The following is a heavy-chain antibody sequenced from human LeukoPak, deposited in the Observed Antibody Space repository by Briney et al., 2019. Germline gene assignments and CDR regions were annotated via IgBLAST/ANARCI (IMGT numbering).Heavy chain of an antibody. CDR3: ARPTSRYDVLTDYYGGWFDS. D-gene: IGHD3-9*01. CDR1: GGSFSGYY. V-gene: IGHV4-34*01. CDR2: INHSGSS. Sequence: PSETLSLTCAVYGGSFSGYYWSWIRQPPGKGLDWIGEINHSGSSNYNPSRKSGVTISVDTSKNQFALNLSSVTAADMAVYYCARPTSRYDVLTDYYGGWFDSWGQGTLVTVSS. J-gene: IGHJ5*01.